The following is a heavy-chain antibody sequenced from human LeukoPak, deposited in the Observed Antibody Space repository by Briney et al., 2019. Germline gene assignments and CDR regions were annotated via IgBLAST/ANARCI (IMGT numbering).Heavy chain of an antibody. J-gene: IGHJ5*02. Sequence: GGSLRLSCAASGFTFSSYELNWVRQAPGKGLEWVSYISSSGSTIYYADSVKGRFTISRDNSKNTLYLQMNSLRAEDTAVYYCAKGYYGLGSYGWFDPWGQGTLVTVSS. D-gene: IGHD3-10*01. CDR3: AKGYYGLGSYGWFDP. CDR1: GFTFSSYE. CDR2: ISSSGSTI. V-gene: IGHV3-48*03.